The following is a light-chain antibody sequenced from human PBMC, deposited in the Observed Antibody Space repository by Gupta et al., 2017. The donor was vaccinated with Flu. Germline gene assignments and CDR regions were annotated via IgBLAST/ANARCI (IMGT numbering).Light chain of an antibody. Sequence: SYVLTQPPSVSVAPGQTARITCGGNNIGSKSVHWYQQKPGQAPVLVVYDDSDRPSRIPERFSGSNYGNTATLTISRVEDGDEADYYCQVWDSSSDHVVFGGGTKLTVL. CDR1: NIGSKS. V-gene: IGLV3-21*02. CDR2: DDS. J-gene: IGLJ2*01. CDR3: QVWDSSSDHVV.